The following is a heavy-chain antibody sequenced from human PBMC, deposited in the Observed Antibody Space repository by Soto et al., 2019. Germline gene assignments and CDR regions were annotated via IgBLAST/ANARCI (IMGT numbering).Heavy chain of an antibody. CDR3: ARTAPDYGDYAATKYYYYYYGMDV. Sequence: SETLSLTCTVSGGSISSYYWSWIRQPPGKGLEWIGYIYYSGSTNYNPSLKSRVTISVDPSKNQFSLKLSSVTAADTAVYYCARTAPDYGDYAATKYYYYYYGMDVWGQGTTVTVSS. CDR2: IYYSGST. D-gene: IGHD4-17*01. CDR1: GGSISSYY. V-gene: IGHV4-59*01. J-gene: IGHJ6*02.